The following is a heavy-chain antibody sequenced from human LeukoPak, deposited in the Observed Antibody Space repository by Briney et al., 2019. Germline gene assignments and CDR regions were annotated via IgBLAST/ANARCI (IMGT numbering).Heavy chain of an antibody. J-gene: IGHJ5*02. CDR3: ARDRTSVYDSSGLGWFDP. V-gene: IGHV4-59*01. Sequence: SETLSLTCTVSGGSISSYYWSWIRQPPGKGLEWIGYIYYSGSTNYNPSLKSRVTISVDTSKNQFSLKLSSVTAADTAVYYCARDRTSVYDSSGLGWFDPWGQGTLVTVSS. CDR2: IYYSGST. CDR1: GGSISSYY. D-gene: IGHD3-22*01.